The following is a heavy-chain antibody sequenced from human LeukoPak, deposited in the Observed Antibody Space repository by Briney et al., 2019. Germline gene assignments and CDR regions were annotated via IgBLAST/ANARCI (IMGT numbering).Heavy chain of an antibody. CDR3: ARSRGYDYYYYYGMDV. Sequence: GESLKISCKGSGYSFTSYWIGWVRQMPGKGLEWMGIIYPGDSDTRYSPSFQGQVTISADKSISTAYLQWSSLKASDTAMYYCARSRGYDYYYYYGMDVWGQGTTVTVSS. D-gene: IGHD3-3*01. J-gene: IGHJ6*02. V-gene: IGHV5-51*01. CDR2: IYPGDSDT. CDR1: GYSFTSYW.